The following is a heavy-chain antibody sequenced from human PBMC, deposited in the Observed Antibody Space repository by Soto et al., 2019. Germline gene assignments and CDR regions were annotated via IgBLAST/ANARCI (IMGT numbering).Heavy chain of an antibody. Sequence: PGGSLRLSCEASGFTFSSYGMSWVRQAPGKGLEWVSGISGSGGSTYYADSVKGRFAISRDDSKNTVYLQMNSLRAEDTAHDYWAKATLSGGVVIAVDYYCMDVWGQGTTVTVSS. D-gene: IGHD3-16*02. CDR2: ISGSGGST. CDR3: AKATLSGGVVIAVDYYCMDV. CDR1: GFTFSSYG. V-gene: IGHV3-23*01. J-gene: IGHJ6*02.